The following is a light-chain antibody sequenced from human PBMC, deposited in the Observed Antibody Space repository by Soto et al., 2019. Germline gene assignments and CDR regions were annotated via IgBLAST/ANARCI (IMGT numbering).Light chain of an antibody. V-gene: IGKV1-39*01. Sequence: DIQMTQSPSSLSASVGDRVTITCRTSQSVSIYVNWYQQKPGKAPILLIYASSSLQSGVPSRFSGSGSGTEFTLTISSLQSEDFAIYYCEQYNDWPITFGQGTRLEIK. CDR1: QSVSIY. J-gene: IGKJ5*01. CDR3: EQYNDWPIT. CDR2: ASS.